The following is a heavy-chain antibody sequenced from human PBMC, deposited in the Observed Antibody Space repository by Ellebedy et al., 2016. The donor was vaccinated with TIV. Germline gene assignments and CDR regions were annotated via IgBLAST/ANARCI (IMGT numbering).Heavy chain of an antibody. V-gene: IGHV3-48*03. CDR2: ISGSASVT. J-gene: IGHJ5*02. Sequence: PGGSLRLSCAVSGFTFSSYEMNWVRQAQGKGLEWVSYISGSASVTAYADSVKGRFTISRDNARTSLYLQMNSLRVDDTAMYYCARSYGARTSGPWGQGTLVTVSS. D-gene: IGHD3-16*01. CDR1: GFTFSSYE. CDR3: ARSYGARTSGP.